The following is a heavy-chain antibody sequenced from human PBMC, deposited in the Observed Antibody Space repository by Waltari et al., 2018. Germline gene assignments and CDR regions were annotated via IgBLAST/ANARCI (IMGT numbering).Heavy chain of an antibody. CDR2: IKQDGSDK. D-gene: IGHD6-19*01. J-gene: IGHJ4*02. V-gene: IGHV3-7*02. CDR3: ASVRSGWDF. Sequence: EVQLVESGGGLVHPGGSLSLSCAASGFGFSSYWMSWVRQAPGKGLEWVASIKQDGSDKHYMDSVRGRFTISRDNAKKSLYLEMNRLIDDDTAVYYCASVRSGWDFWGQGTLVTVSS. CDR1: GFGFSSYW.